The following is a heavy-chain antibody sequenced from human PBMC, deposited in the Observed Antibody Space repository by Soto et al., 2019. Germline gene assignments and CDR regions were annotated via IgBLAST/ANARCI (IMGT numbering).Heavy chain of an antibody. Sequence: EVQLLESGGDLVQPGGSLRLSCAVSGFTISTHGMSWVRQAPGKGLEWGSGISGSGGITYYADSVKGRFTISRDNSKNTLYLHMNSLRAEETAAYYCVKMEGYSSEAPLIWGQGTLVTVSS. J-gene: IGHJ4*02. CDR3: VKMEGYSSEAPLI. CDR1: GFTISTHG. CDR2: ISGSGGIT. D-gene: IGHD6-19*01. V-gene: IGHV3-23*01.